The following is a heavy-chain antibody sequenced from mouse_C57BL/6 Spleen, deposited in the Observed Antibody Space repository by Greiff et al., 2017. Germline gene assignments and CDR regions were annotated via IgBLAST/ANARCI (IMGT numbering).Heavy chain of an antibody. CDR2: INPNNGGT. V-gene: IGHV1-18*01. Sequence: EVQLQESGPELVKPGASVKIPCKASGYTFTDYNMDWVKQSHGKSLEWIGDINPNNGGTIYNQKFKGKATLTVDKSSSTAYMELRSLTSEDTAVYYCARLTKGYYYGSSYFDYWGQGTTLTVSS. D-gene: IGHD1-1*01. CDR1: GYTFTDYN. J-gene: IGHJ2*01. CDR3: ARLTKGYYYGSSYFDY.